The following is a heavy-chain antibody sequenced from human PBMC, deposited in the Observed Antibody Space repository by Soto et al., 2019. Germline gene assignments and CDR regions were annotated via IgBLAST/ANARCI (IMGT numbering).Heavy chain of an antibody. CDR1: GGSISSGDYY. CDR3: ARSVILSGGSYKGLIRLHYFDT. D-gene: IGHD3-3*01. V-gene: IGHV4-30-4*01. CDR2: IYYSGST. Sequence: SETLSLTCTVSGGSISSGDYYWSWIRQPPGKGLEWIGEIYYSGSTYYTPSLKNRVTISLDRSKNEFSLKVNSVTAADTAVYFCARSVILSGGSYKGLIRLHYFDTWGPGTLVTVSS. J-gene: IGHJ4*02.